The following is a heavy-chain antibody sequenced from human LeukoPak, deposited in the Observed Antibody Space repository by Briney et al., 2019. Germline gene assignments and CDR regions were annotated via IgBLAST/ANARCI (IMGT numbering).Heavy chain of an antibody. CDR2: IYISGST. CDR1: GGSISSYY. Sequence: PSETLPLTCTASGGSISSYYWSWIRQPAGKGLEWIGRIYISGSTNYNPSLKSRVTMSVDTSKNQFSLKLSSVTAADTAVYYCARDRGTWNDDGFDYWGQGTLVTVSS. D-gene: IGHD1-1*01. V-gene: IGHV4-4*07. J-gene: IGHJ4*02. CDR3: ARDRGTWNDDGFDY.